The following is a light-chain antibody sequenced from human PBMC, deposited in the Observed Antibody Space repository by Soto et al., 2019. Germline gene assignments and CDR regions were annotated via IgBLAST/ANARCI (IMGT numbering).Light chain of an antibody. CDR1: QDISNY. CDR2: DAS. Sequence: DIQMTQSPSSLSASVGDRVTITCQASQDISNYLNWYQQKPGKAPKLLIYDASNLETGVPSMFRGSGSGTDFTVTISRLQPEDIATYYCQQYDNRPPTFGGGTKVEIK. V-gene: IGKV1-33*01. CDR3: QQYDNRPPT. J-gene: IGKJ4*01.